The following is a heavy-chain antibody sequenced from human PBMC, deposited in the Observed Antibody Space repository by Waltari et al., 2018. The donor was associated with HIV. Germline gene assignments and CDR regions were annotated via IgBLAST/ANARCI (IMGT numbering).Heavy chain of an antibody. CDR1: GLNFKTTW. Sequence: EVQLMEFGGGLVKPGGSLRLSCAASGLNFKTTWMIWFRQAPGKGREWIGRIKGEVDGRTVDYGVPVKGRFTISRDDSINTVYLQMNSLEAEDTAVYYCTTWQGGSYWGQGTLVTVSP. V-gene: IGHV3-15*01. J-gene: IGHJ4*02. CDR3: TTWQGGSY. CDR2: IKGEVDGRTV.